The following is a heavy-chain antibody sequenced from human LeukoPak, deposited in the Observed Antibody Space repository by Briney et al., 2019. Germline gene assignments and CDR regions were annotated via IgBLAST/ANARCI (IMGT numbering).Heavy chain of an antibody. V-gene: IGHV1-69*13. D-gene: IGHD5-18*01. Sequence: SVKVSCKASGGTFSSYAISWVRQAPGQGLEWMGGIIPIFGTANYAQKFQGRVTITADESTSTAYMELSSLRSEDTAVYYCANTGYSYGYCFDYWGQGTLVTVSS. J-gene: IGHJ4*02. CDR2: IIPIFGTA. CDR3: ANTGYSYGYCFDY. CDR1: GGTFSSYA.